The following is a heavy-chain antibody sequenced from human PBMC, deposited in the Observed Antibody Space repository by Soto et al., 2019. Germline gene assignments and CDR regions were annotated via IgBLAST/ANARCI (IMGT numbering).Heavy chain of an antibody. CDR2: MNPNSGNT. J-gene: IGHJ6*03. CDR1: GYTFTSYD. Sequence: ASVKVSCKASGYTFTSYDINWVRQATGQGLEWMGWMNPNSGNTGYAQKFQGRVTMTRNTSISTAYMELSSLRSEDTAVYYCAKSGYFYYYYYYMDVWGKGTTVTAP. D-gene: IGHD3-3*01. V-gene: IGHV1-8*01. CDR3: AKSGYFYYYYYYMDV.